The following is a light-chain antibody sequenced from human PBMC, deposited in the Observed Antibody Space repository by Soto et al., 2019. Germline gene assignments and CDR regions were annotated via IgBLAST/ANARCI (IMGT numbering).Light chain of an antibody. CDR1: QGISSF. Sequence: DIQLTQSPSFLSASVGDRVTITCRASQGISSFLAWYQQKPGKAPNLLISAASTLRTGVPSRFSGSGSGTEFTLTISSLQPEDFATYYCQNLNSYPLTFGGGTKVDIK. CDR2: AAS. J-gene: IGKJ4*01. V-gene: IGKV1-9*01. CDR3: QNLNSYPLT.